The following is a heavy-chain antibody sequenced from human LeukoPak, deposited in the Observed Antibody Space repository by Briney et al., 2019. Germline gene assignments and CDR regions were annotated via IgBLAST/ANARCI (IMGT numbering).Heavy chain of an antibody. V-gene: IGHV4-34*01. CDR2: INHSGST. D-gene: IGHD3-10*01. J-gene: IGHJ5*02. Sequence: SETLSLTCAVYGGSFSGYYWSWIRQPPGKGLEWIGEINHSGSTNYNPSLKSRVTISVDTSKNQFSLKLSSVTAADTAVYYCARGGPLHPFGWFDPWGQGTLVTVSS. CDR1: GGSFSGYY. CDR3: ARGGPLHPFGWFDP.